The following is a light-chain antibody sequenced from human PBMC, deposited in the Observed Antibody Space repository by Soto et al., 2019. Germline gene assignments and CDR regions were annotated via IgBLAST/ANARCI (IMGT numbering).Light chain of an antibody. CDR1: SSNIGAIYD. J-gene: IGLJ3*02. CDR2: GNT. CDR3: QSYDSSLSGSV. Sequence: QSVPTQPPSVSGAPGQRVTISCTGSSSNIGAIYDVQWYQQLPGAAPKLLIYGNTNRPSGVPDRFSGSKSGTSASLAITGLQAEDEADYYCQSYDSSLSGSVFGGGTKLTVL. V-gene: IGLV1-40*01.